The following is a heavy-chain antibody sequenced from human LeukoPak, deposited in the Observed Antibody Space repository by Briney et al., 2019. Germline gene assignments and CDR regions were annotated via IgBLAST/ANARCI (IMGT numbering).Heavy chain of an antibody. CDR1: GFTFSPYS. CDR3: ASWAGNTQSDSWSGPFDY. Sequence: GGSLRLSCAASGFTFSPYSMNWVRQAPGKGLEWVSSISSDSSYIYYADSVKGRFTISRDNAKNSLYLHMNSLRAEDTAVYYCASWAGNTQSDSWSGPFDYWGQGTLVTVSS. D-gene: IGHD3-3*01. V-gene: IGHV3-21*01. J-gene: IGHJ4*02. CDR2: ISSDSSYI.